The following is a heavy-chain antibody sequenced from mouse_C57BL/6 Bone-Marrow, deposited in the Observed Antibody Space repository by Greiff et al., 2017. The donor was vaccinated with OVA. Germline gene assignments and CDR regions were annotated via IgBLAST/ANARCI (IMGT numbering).Heavy chain of an antibody. D-gene: IGHD2-4*01. CDR2: INPNNGGT. CDR3: ARPRYDYDEAWFAY. J-gene: IGHJ3*01. CDR1: GYTFTDYY. Sequence: EVQLQQSGPELVKPGASVKISCKASGYTFTDYYMNWVKQSHGKSLEWIGDINPNNGGTSYNQKFKGKATLTVYKSSSTAYMELRSLTSEDSAVYYCARPRYDYDEAWFAYWGQGTLVTVS. V-gene: IGHV1-26*01.